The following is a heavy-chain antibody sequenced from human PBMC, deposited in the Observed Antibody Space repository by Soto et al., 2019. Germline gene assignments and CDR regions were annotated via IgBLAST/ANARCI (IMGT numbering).Heavy chain of an antibody. D-gene: IGHD3-16*01. CDR1: GFTFSSYA. V-gene: IGHV3-23*01. CDR3: AKSDIPDLPDYVWGRSRFFDS. Sequence: EVQLFESGGGLVQPGGSLRLSCAASGFTFSSYAMSWFRQAPGKGLEWVSASSGSGGSTYYADSVKGRFTISRDNDKNTLYLQMNSLRADDKAVYYCAKSDIPDLPDYVWGRSRFFDSWAQGTLVTVSS. CDR2: SSGSGGST. J-gene: IGHJ4*02.